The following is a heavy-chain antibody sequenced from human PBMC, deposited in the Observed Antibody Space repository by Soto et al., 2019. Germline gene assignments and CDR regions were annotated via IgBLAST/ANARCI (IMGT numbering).Heavy chain of an antibody. CDR1: GGSISSYY. CDR2: IYYSGST. Sequence: PSETLSLTCTVSGGSISSYYWSWIRQPPGKGLEWIGYIYYSGSTNYNPSLKSRVTISVDTSKNQFSLKLSSVTAADTAVYYCAGLGYCSSTRCPPLGFDPWGQGTLVTVSS. J-gene: IGHJ5*02. V-gene: IGHV4-59*01. CDR3: AGLGYCSSTRCPPLGFDP. D-gene: IGHD2-2*01.